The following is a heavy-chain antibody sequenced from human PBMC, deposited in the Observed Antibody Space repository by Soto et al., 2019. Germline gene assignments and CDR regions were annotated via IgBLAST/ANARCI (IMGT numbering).Heavy chain of an antibody. CDR2: ISGSGGST. D-gene: IGHD4-17*01. CDR1: RFTFSSYA. Sequence: QXRSGAGSRFTFSSYAMSWVLQAPGKGLEWVSAISGSGGSTYYADSVKGRFTTSRDNSKNTLYLQMNSLRAEDTAVYYCAKDRTYGLFDYWGQRTLVTVSS. V-gene: IGHV3-23*01. J-gene: IGHJ4*02. CDR3: AKDRTYGLFDY.